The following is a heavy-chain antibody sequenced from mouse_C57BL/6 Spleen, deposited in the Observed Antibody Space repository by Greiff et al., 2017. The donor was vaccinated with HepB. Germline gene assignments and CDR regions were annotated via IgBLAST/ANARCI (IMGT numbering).Heavy chain of an antibody. CDR3: ARRGYYGSSYGYFDV. J-gene: IGHJ1*03. Sequence: VQLQQSGPELVKPGASVKIPCKASGYTFTDYNMDWVKQSHGKSLEWIGDINPNNGGTIYNQKFKGKATLTVDKSSSTAYMELRSQTSEDTAVYYCARRGYYGSSYGYFDVWGTGTTVTVSS. D-gene: IGHD1-1*01. CDR2: INPNNGGT. CDR1: GYTFTDYN. V-gene: IGHV1-18*01.